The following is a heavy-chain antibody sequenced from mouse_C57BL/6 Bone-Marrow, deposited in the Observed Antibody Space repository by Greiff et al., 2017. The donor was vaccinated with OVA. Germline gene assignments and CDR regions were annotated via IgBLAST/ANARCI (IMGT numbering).Heavy chain of an antibody. V-gene: IGHV14-4*01. CDR2: IDPENGDT. CDR1: GFNIKDDY. Sequence: EVQRVESGAELVRPGASVKLSCTASGFNIKDDYMHWVKQRPEQGLEWIGWIDPENGDTEYASKFQGKATITADTSSNTAYLQLSSLTSEDTAVYYCTTHGSSYWYFDVWGTGTTVTVSS. CDR3: TTHGSSYWYFDV. J-gene: IGHJ1*03. D-gene: IGHD1-1*01.